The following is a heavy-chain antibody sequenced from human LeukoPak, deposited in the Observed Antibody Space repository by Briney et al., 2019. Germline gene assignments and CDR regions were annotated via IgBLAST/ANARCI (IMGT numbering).Heavy chain of an antibody. D-gene: IGHD1-7*01. J-gene: IGHJ4*02. CDR3: ASRRYNWNYALDY. V-gene: IGHV4-30-2*01. CDR1: GGSISSGGYY. Sequence: PSETLSLTCTVSGGSISSGGYYWSWIRQPPGKGLEWIGYIYHSGSTYYNPSLKSRVTISVDRSKNQFSLKLSSVTAADTAVYYCASRRYNWNYALDYWGQGTLVTVSS. CDR2: IYHSGST.